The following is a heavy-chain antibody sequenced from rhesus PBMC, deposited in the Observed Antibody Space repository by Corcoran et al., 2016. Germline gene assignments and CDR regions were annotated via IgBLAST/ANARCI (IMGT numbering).Heavy chain of an antibody. V-gene: IGHV3-7*01. CDR1: GFTFGGYG. Sequence: EVRLVESGGGLVQPGGSLRLSCAASGFTFGGYGMHWVRRAPGKGLEWVSFIGYTGKPIYYSDSVKGRFTVSRDNAKNSLSLQMSSLRAEDTAVYYCTRGPGLYWYFDLWGPGTPITISS. CDR3: TRGPGLYWYFDL. CDR2: IGYTGKPI. D-gene: IGHD1-38*01. J-gene: IGHJ2*01.